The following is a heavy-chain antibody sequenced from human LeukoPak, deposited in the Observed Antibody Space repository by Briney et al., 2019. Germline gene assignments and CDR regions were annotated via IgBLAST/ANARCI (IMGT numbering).Heavy chain of an antibody. D-gene: IGHD1-26*01. Sequence: SETLSLTCTASGGSISSGSYYWSWIRQPAGKGLEWIGRIYTSGSTNYNHSLKSRVTISVDTSKNQFSLKLSSVTAADTAVYYCAREEKWELRAFDIWGQGTMVTVSS. V-gene: IGHV4-61*02. CDR2: IYTSGST. CDR1: GGSISSGSYY. J-gene: IGHJ3*02. CDR3: AREEKWELRAFDI.